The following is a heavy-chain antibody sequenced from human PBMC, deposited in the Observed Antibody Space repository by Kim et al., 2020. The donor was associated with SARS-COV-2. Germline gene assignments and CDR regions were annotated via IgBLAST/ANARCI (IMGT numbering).Heavy chain of an antibody. D-gene: IGHD5-12*01. V-gene: IGHV3-23*01. J-gene: IGHJ4*02. CDR3: AKDLATRYYFDY. CDR1: AFTFSSYG. CDR2: VSGSGGST. Sequence: GGSLRLSCAASAFTFSSYGMSWVRQAPGKGLEWVSGVSGSGGSTYYADSVRGRFTISRDNSKNTLYLQMNSLRAEDTVVYYCAKDLATRYYFDYWGQGTL.